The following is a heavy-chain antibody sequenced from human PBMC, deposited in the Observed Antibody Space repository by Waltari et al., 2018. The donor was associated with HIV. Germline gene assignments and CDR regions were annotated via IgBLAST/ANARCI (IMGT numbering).Heavy chain of an antibody. J-gene: IGHJ4*02. V-gene: IGHV3-7*03. CDR2: IKQDGSEK. CDR1: GFTLSSYW. Sequence: EVQLVESGGGLVQPGGSLRLSCAASGFTLSSYWMSWVLQAPGKGLEWVANIKQDGSEKYYVDSVKGRFTISRDNAKNSLYLQMNSLRAEDTAVYYCARDPLYNWNQGDYWGQGTLVTVSS. CDR3: ARDPLYNWNQGDY. D-gene: IGHD1-20*01.